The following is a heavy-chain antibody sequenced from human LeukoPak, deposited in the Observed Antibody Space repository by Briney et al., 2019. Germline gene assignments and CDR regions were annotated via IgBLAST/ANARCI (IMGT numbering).Heavy chain of an antibody. D-gene: IGHD3-10*01. CDR3: ARDHYFKIDY. Sequence: PGGSLRLSCAASGFXFSNFVMHWVRQAPGKGLVWVSRIPTDETPTNYADSVQGRFTISRDNAKNTLYLQMNNLRAEDTAVYYCARDHYFKIDYWGQGTLVTVSS. CDR1: GFXFSNFV. J-gene: IGHJ4*02. V-gene: IGHV3-74*01. CDR2: IPTDETPT.